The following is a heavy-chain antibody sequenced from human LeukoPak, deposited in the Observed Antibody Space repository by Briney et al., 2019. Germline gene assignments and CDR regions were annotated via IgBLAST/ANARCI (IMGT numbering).Heavy chain of an antibody. D-gene: IGHD3-10*01. CDR1: GGSVTSTNW. CDR2: IYYSGNT. CDR3: ASGGALWFGELLDY. V-gene: IGHV4-59*02. J-gene: IGHJ4*02. Sequence: SHTLSLTCGVSGGSVTSTNWWTWLRPPPGKGLEWIGYIYYSGNTNYNPSLKSRVTISVDTSKNQFSLKLTSVTAADTAVYYCASGGALWFGELLDYWGQGTLVTVSS.